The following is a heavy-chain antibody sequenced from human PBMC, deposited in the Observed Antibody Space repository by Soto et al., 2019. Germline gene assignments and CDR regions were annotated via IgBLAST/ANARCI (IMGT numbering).Heavy chain of an antibody. CDR1: GYTFTSYG. D-gene: IGHD3-3*01. CDR3: ARDHYDFWSGSPPYGMDV. CDR2: ISAYNGNT. V-gene: IGHV1-18*01. Sequence: XSVKVSCKASGYTFTSYGISWGRQAPGQGLEWMGWISAYNGNTNYAQKLQGRVTMTTDTSTSTAYMELRSLRSDDTAVYYCARDHYDFWSGSPPYGMDVWGQGTTVTVSS. J-gene: IGHJ6*02.